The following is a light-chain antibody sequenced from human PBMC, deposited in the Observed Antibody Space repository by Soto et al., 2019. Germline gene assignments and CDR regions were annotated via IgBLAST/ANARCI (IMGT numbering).Light chain of an antibody. CDR1: QSVGSS. CDR3: QHRSSWPRT. CDR2: DAS. Sequence: EIVLTQSPATLSLSPGERATLSCRASQSVGSSLAWYQQKPGQAPKLLIYDASNRATGSPARFSGSGSGTDFPLTISSLEPEDFTVYYCQHRSSWPRTFGPGTKVDFK. V-gene: IGKV3-11*01. J-gene: IGKJ3*01.